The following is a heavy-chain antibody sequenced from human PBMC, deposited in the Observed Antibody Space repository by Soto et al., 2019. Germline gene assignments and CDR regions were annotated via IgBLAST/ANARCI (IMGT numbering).Heavy chain of an antibody. CDR3: VRARVPSAIFVWFDP. Sequence: QVQLVESGGGVVQPGRCLRLSCAASGFTFSNYAMHWVRQAPGKGLEWVAVISYDGTTENYEDSVEGRFTVSRDNSKNMVYLQGNSLRADDTAVYYCVRARVPSAIFVWFDPRGQGTLVTVSS. J-gene: IGHJ5*02. D-gene: IGHD2-2*01. V-gene: IGHV3-30-3*01. CDR2: ISYDGTTE. CDR1: GFTFSNYA.